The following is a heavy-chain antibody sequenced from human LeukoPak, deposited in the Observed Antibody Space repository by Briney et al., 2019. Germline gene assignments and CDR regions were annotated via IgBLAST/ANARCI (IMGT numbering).Heavy chain of an antibody. Sequence: SETLSLTCTVSGGSISIYYCSWIRQPPGKGLELIGYIYYSGSTNYNPSLKSRVTISVDTSKNQFSLKLSSVTAADTAVYYCARVTTVKSRYYSGAFDIWGQGTMVTVSS. CDR1: GGSISIYY. CDR3: ARVTTVKSRYYSGAFDI. J-gene: IGHJ3*02. D-gene: IGHD4-17*01. V-gene: IGHV4-59*08. CDR2: IYYSGST.